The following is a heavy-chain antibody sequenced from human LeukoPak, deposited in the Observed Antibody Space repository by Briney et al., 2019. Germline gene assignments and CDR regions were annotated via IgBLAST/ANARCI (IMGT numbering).Heavy chain of an antibody. CDR2: IRYDGSNK. Sequence: HPGGSLRLSCAASGFTFSSYGMHWVRQAPGKGLEWVAFIRYDGSNKYYADSVKGRFTISRDNSKNTLYLQMNSLRAEDTAVYYCAKVWVPAPTVSGGFDYWGQGTLVTVSS. CDR3: AKVWVPAPTVSGGFDY. J-gene: IGHJ4*02. V-gene: IGHV3-30*02. D-gene: IGHD2-2*01. CDR1: GFTFSSYG.